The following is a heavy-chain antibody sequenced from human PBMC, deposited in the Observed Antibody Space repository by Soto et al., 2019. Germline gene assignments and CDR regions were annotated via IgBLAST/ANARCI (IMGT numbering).Heavy chain of an antibody. D-gene: IGHD3-22*01. CDR1: GDTFGRFT. CDR3: ARDEGDDSSGYYDVNY. Sequence: QIRLVQSGAEVEKPGSSVRVSCKASGDTFGRFTINWVRQAPGQGLEWMGGIIPISGTTNYAQKFQGRVTITADESTSTAYMELRRLRSEDTAVYFCARDEGDDSSGYYDVNYWGQGTLVTVSS. J-gene: IGHJ4*02. CDR2: IIPISGTT. V-gene: IGHV1-69*01.